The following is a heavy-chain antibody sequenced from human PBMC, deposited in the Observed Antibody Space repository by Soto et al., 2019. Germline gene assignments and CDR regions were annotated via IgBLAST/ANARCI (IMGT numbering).Heavy chain of an antibody. D-gene: IGHD3-9*01. CDR2: IYYSGST. CDR3: ERAGDDILTGYWFDP. V-gene: IGHV4-31*03. CDR1: GGSISSGGYY. Sequence: PSETLSLTCTVSGGSISSGGYYWSWIRQHPGKGLEWIGYIYYSGSTYYNPSLKSRVTISVDTSKNQFSLKLSSVTAADTAVYYCERAGDDILTGYWFDPWGQGTLVTVSS. J-gene: IGHJ5*02.